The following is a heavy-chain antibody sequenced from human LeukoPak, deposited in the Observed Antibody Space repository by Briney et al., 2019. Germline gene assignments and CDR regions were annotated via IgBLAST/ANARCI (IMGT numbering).Heavy chain of an antibody. J-gene: IGHJ4*02. CDR2: IYYSGST. Sequence: PSETLSLTCTVSGGSISSYYWSWVRQPPGKGLEWIGYIYYSGSTNYNPSPKSRVTISVDTSKNQFSLKLSSVTAADTAVYYCARGRRIAAAGTLYFDYWGQGTLVTVSS. D-gene: IGHD6-13*01. CDR1: GGSISSYY. V-gene: IGHV4-59*12. CDR3: ARGRRIAAAGTLYFDY.